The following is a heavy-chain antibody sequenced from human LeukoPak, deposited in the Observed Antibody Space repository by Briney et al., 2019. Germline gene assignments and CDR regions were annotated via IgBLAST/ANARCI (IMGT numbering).Heavy chain of an antibody. Sequence: PSETLSLTCTVSGGSISSYYWSWIRQPPGKGLEWIGYIYYSGSTNYNPSLKSRVTISVDTSKNQFSLKLSSVTAADTAVYYCAREGATGVVPAARFDYWGQGTLVTVSS. D-gene: IGHD2-2*01. J-gene: IGHJ4*02. CDR2: IYYSGST. V-gene: IGHV4-59*01. CDR1: GGSISSYY. CDR3: AREGATGVVPAARFDY.